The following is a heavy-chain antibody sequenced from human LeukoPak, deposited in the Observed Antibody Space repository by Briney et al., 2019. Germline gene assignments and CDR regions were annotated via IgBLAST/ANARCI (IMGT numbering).Heavy chain of an antibody. CDR3: ARDREEKARIGGMYV. D-gene: IGHD3-16*01. Sequence: GGSLRLSCAASRFMFSTYSMNWVRQAPGKGLEWVSYISDSSSYTYYADSVKGRFTISRDNAKNSLYLQMNSLRAEDTATYYCARDREEKARIGGMYVWGQGTTVIVSS. CDR2: ISDSSSYT. J-gene: IGHJ6*02. CDR1: RFMFSTYS. V-gene: IGHV3-21*06.